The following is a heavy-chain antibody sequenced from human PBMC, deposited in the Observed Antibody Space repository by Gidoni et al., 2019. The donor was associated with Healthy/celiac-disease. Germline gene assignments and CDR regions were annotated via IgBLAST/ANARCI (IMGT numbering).Heavy chain of an antibody. CDR3: AKDQSRIAAAGTLIY. CDR2: SSGSGGST. CDR1: GFTFRRYA. D-gene: IGHD6-13*01. V-gene: IGHV3-23*01. Sequence: EVQLLESGGGLVQPGGSLRLACAASGFTFRRYAMSWVRQAPGKGLAWVLASSGSGGSTYYADSGKGRFTISRDNSKNTLYLQMNSLRAEDTAVYYCAKDQSRIAAAGTLIYWGQGTLVTVSS. J-gene: IGHJ4*02.